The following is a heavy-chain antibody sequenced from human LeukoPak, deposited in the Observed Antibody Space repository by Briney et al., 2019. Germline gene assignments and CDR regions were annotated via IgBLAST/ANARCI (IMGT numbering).Heavy chain of an antibody. D-gene: IGHD2-15*01. Sequence: GRSLRLSCAASGFTFDDYAMHWVRQAPGKGLEWVSGISWKSGTIGYADSVKGRFTISRDNAKNSLYLQMNSLRAEDTALYYCAKDVGYCSGGTCYSPRWDAFDIWGQGTMVTVSS. J-gene: IGHJ3*02. V-gene: IGHV3-9*01. CDR3: AKDVGYCSGGTCYSPRWDAFDI. CDR2: ISWKSGTI. CDR1: GFTFDDYA.